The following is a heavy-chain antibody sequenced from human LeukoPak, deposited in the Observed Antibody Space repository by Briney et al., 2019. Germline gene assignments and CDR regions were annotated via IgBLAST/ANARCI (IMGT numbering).Heavy chain of an antibody. D-gene: IGHD5-24*01. J-gene: IGHJ4*02. CDR1: GITFSSYG. Sequence: GGSLRLSCVTFGITFSSYGMHWVRQAPGKGLEWVAVISYDGSNKYYADSVKGRFTISRDNSKNTLYLQMNSLRAEDTAVYYCARGKEMATIWTFDYWGQGTLVTVSS. V-gene: IGHV3-30*03. CDR2: ISYDGSNK. CDR3: ARGKEMATIWTFDY.